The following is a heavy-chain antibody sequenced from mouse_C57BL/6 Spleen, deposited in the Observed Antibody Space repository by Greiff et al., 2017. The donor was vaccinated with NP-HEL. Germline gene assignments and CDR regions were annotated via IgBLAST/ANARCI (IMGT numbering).Heavy chain of an antibody. CDR2: ISNLAYSI. J-gene: IGHJ4*01. CDR3: AREDDYYAMDY. Sequence: EVKVVESGGGLVQPGGSLKLSCAASGFTFSDYGMAWVRQAPRKGPEWVAFISNLAYSIYYADTVTGRFTISRENAKNTLYLEMSSLRSEDTAMYYCAREDDYYAMDYWGQGTSVTVSS. CDR1: GFTFSDYG. V-gene: IGHV5-15*01.